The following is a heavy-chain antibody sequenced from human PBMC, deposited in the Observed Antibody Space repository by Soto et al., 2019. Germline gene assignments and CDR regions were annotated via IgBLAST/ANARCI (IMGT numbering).Heavy chain of an antibody. CDR1: GFTFSSYA. CDR3: AKDGTRAAARLVPYDY. CDR2: ISGSGGST. D-gene: IGHD6-6*01. Sequence: PGGSPRLSCAASGFTFSSYAMSWVRQAPEKELEWVSAISGSGGSTYYADSVKGRFTISRDNSKNTLYLQMNSLRAEDTAVYYCAKDGTRAAARLVPYDYCGQGTLVPVSS. J-gene: IGHJ4*02. V-gene: IGHV3-23*01.